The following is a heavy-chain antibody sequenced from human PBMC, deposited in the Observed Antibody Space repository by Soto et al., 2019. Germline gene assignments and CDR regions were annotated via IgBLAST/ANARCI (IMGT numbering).Heavy chain of an antibody. Sequence: SETMSLTCTVSGGSFKSGSYSWSWIRQPPGKGLEWIGYVYHTGRTSYNPSLKSRVSISMDTSKNQFSLNLDSVTAADTAVYFCARDFXYFDSWGQGTLVXVSS. V-gene: IGHV4-61*01. CDR2: VYHTGRT. CDR1: GGSFKSGSYS. J-gene: IGHJ4*02. CDR3: ARDFXYFDS. D-gene: IGHD3-3*01.